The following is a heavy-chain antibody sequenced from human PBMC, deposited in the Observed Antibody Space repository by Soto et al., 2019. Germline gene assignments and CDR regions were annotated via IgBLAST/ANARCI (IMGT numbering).Heavy chain of an antibody. CDR2: VNPNTGVT. D-gene: IGHD3-9*01. CDR1: GYTFTAFY. J-gene: IGHJ5*02. V-gene: IGHV1-2*02. Sequence: ASVKVSCKASGYTFTAFYMNWVRQAPGQGLEWMGWVNPNTGVTKYAQKFQGRVTMTRDTSINTAYMELSGLTSDDTAVYYCTSLRLDPWGQGTLVTVSS. CDR3: TSLRLDP.